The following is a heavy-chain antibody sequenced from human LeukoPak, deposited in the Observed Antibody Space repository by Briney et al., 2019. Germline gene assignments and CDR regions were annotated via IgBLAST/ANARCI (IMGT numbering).Heavy chain of an antibody. D-gene: IGHD3-10*01. Sequence: GGSLRLSCAASGFTFSNYWMSWVRQAPGKGLEWVANINQDASEKYYVESVKGRFAISRDNAKDSLYLQMNSLRAEDTAVYYCASYYYGSGTSFGYWGQGTLVTVSS. J-gene: IGHJ4*02. CDR3: ASYYYGSGTSFGY. CDR2: INQDASEK. CDR1: GFTFSNYW. V-gene: IGHV3-7*01.